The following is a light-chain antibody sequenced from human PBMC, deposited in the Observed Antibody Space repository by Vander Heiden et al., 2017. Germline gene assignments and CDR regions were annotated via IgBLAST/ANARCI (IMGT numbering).Light chain of an antibody. Sequence: DIQMTQSPSSLSASVGDRVTITCRASQSISSYLNWYQQKPGKAPKLLIYAASSLQSGVPSRFSGSGSGTDFTLTISSLQPEDFATYYCQQSYSTPMYTFGQGSWRSN. V-gene: IGKV1-39*01. J-gene: IGKJ2*01. CDR3: QQSYSTPMYT. CDR1: QSISSY. CDR2: AAS.